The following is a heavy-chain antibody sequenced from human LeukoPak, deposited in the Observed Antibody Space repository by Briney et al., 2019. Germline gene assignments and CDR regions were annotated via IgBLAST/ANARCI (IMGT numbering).Heavy chain of an antibody. CDR1: GFTFSNYP. J-gene: IGHJ6*03. CDR3: ARDLLGYNYYHMDV. D-gene: IGHD3-16*02. V-gene: IGHV3-23*01. Sequence: GGSLRLSCAASGFTFSNYPMSWVRQAPGKGLDWVSAISDNGGTTQYADSVKGRFTISRDNAKNSLYLQMNSLRAEDTAVYYCARDLLGYNYYHMDVWGKGTTVTVSS. CDR2: ISDNGGTT.